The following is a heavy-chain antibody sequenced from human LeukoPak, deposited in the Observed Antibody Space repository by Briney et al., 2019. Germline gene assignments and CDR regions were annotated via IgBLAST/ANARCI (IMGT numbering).Heavy chain of an antibody. D-gene: IGHD2-15*01. Sequence: PSETPSLTCAVYGGSFSGYYWSWIRQPPGKGLEWIGEINHSGSTNYNPSLKSRVTISVDTSKNQFSLKLSSVTAADTAVYYCARVVAATYNWFDPWGQGTLVTVSS. V-gene: IGHV4-34*01. CDR3: ARVVAATYNWFDP. CDR2: INHSGST. CDR1: GGSFSGYY. J-gene: IGHJ5*02.